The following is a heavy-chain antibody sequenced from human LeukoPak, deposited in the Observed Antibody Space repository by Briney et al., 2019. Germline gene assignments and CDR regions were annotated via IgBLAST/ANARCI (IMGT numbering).Heavy chain of an antibody. V-gene: IGHV3-66*02. Sequence: HPGGSLRLSCAASGFIVNSYAMSWVRQAPGKGLAWVSLIYSDGVTQYADSVKGRFTISRDNSKNTLYLQMNSLRDEGTAVYFCARDRAEGKTWVEFDPWGQGTLVTVSS. CDR1: GFIVNSYA. J-gene: IGHJ5*02. CDR3: ARDRAEGKTWVEFDP. CDR2: IYSDGVT.